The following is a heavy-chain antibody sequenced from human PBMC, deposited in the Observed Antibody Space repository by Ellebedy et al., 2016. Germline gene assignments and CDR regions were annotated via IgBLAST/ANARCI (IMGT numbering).Heavy chain of an antibody. Sequence: SETLSLTXTVSGYSISSGHYWGWIRQPPGKGLEWIGSIYQSGSTNYNPSLKSRVTISVDTSKNQFSLKLSSVTAADTAVYYCARAPRSCIPYRDCFQYWYFDLWGRGTLVTVSS. D-gene: IGHD2-21*02. CDR3: ARAPRSCIPYRDCFQYWYFDL. CDR1: GYSISSGHY. V-gene: IGHV4-38-2*02. CDR2: IYQSGST. J-gene: IGHJ2*01.